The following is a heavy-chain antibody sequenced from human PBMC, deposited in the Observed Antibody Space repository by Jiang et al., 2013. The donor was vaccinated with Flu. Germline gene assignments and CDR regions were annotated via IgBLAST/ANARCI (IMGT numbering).Heavy chain of an antibody. CDR1: GYSFSSYD. D-gene: IGHD3-16*01. CDR2: MTPNSGNT. V-gene: IGHV1-8*01. CDR3: TRAATTYIRWGMDV. Sequence: EVKKPGASVKVSCKASGYSFSSYDYNWVRQATGQGLEWMGWMTPNSGNTGYAQKFQGRVTMTRDTSISTAYMELSGLRSEDTAVYYCTRAATTYIRWGMDVWGQGTTVTVSS. J-gene: IGHJ6*02.